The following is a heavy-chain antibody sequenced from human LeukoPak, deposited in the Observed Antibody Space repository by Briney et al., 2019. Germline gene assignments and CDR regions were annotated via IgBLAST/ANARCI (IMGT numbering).Heavy chain of an antibody. CDR3: ARDQRYSREDYYMDV. J-gene: IGHJ6*03. CDR1: GGSISSYY. V-gene: IGHV4-59*01. Sequence: SETLSLTCTVSGGSISSYYWSWIRQPPGKGLEWIGYIYYSGSTNYNPSLKSRVTISVDTSKNQFSLKLSSVTAADTAVYYCARDQRYSREDYYMDVWGKGTTVTVTS. CDR2: IYYSGST. D-gene: IGHD6-13*01.